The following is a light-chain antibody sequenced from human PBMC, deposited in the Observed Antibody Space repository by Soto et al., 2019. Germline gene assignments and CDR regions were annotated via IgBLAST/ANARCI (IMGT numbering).Light chain of an antibody. CDR2: DNN. V-gene: IGLV1-40*01. CDR3: HSYDVSLSGPV. J-gene: IGLJ2*01. CDR1: SSNIGAGYD. Sequence: QSVLTQPPSLSGAPGQRVTISCTGSSSNIGAGYDVHWYQQLPGTAPRVLIYDNNSRPSGVPDRFSGSKSGTSASLAITGLQAEDEADYYCHSYDVSLSGPVFGGGTKRTVL.